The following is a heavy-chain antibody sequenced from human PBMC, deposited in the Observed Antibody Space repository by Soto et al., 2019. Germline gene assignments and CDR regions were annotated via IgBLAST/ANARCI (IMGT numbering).Heavy chain of an antibody. Sequence: PLEILSLTRRVSGVSISNRHSFWGQVRHPPGKGREFIGIVYYSGGAYYSPSLKSRVTVSVDTSKNQLSLRVNSVTAADTAVYYCLRVVEAAYRHTDSDCWGQGILVTVSS. CDR1: GVSISNRHSF. CDR3: LRVVEAAYRHTDSDC. J-gene: IGHJ4*02. CDR2: VYYSGGA. V-gene: IGHV4-39*01. D-gene: IGHD3-22*01.